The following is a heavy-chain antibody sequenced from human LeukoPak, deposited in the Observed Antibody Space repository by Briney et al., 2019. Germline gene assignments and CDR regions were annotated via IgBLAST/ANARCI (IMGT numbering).Heavy chain of an antibody. D-gene: IGHD4-17*01. CDR3: ARKRSDYGDSDYFDS. CDR1: GGSIRSYY. Sequence: PSETLSLTCSVSGGSIRSYYWSWIRQPPGKGLEWIGYIYHSGSTNYNPSLKSRVTISVDTSKNQFSLKLSSLTAADTAVYYCARKRSDYGDSDYFDSWGQGTLVSVSS. CDR2: IYHSGST. J-gene: IGHJ4*02. V-gene: IGHV4-59*01.